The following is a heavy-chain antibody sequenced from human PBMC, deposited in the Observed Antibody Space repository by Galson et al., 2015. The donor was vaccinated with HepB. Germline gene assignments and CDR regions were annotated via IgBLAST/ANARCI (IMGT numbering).Heavy chain of an antibody. CDR1: GYTFTSYG. J-gene: IGHJ4*02. V-gene: IGHV1-18*01. D-gene: IGHD3-22*01. CDR3: ARGGNTYYYDSSGYYFAY. Sequence: SVKVSCKASGYTFTSYGISWVRQAPGQGLEWMGWISAYNGNTNYAQKLQGRVTMTTDTSTSTAYMELRSLRSDDTAVYYCARGGNTYYYDSSGYYFAYWGQGTLVTVSS. CDR2: ISAYNGNT.